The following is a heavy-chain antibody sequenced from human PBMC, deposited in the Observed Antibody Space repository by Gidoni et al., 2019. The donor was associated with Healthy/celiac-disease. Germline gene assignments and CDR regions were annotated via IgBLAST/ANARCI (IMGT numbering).Heavy chain of an antibody. CDR2: MSWNSGSI. D-gene: IGHD3-10*01. J-gene: IGHJ6*02. Sequence: EVQLVASGGGLVQHGRSLRLSCAASGFTFDDYAMHWVRQAPGKGLEWVSGMSWNSGSIGYADSVKGRFTISRDNAKNSLYLQMNSLRAEDTALYYCAKVSMVRGDRYGMDVWGQGTTVTVSS. CDR3: AKVSMVRGDRYGMDV. V-gene: IGHV3-9*01. CDR1: GFTFDDYA.